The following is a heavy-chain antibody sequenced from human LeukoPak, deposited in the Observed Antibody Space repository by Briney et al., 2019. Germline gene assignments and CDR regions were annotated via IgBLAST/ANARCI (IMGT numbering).Heavy chain of an antibody. J-gene: IGHJ4*02. V-gene: IGHV3-30*02. CDR1: GFTFSSYG. D-gene: IGHD6-19*01. Sequence: GGSLRLSCAASGFTFSSYGMHWVRQAPGKGLEWVAFIRYDGSNKYYADSVKGRFTISRDNSKNTLYLQMNSLRAEDTAIYYCARDLGSYSSGWYMGFDYWGQGTLVTVSS. CDR3: ARDLGSYSSGWYMGFDY. CDR2: IRYDGSNK.